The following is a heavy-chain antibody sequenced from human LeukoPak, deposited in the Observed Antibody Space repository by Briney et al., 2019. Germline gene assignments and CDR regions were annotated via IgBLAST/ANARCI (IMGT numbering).Heavy chain of an antibody. J-gene: IGHJ4*02. D-gene: IGHD3-10*01. V-gene: IGHV3-30*02. CDR1: GFTFSNYG. CDR3: AKPPGMGMEVYYFDY. Sequence: PGGSLRLSCAASGFTFSNYGMHWVRQAPGKGLEWVTFIRYDGSNKYYADSVKGRFTISRDNSKNTLYLQMNSLRAEDTAVYYCAKPPGMGMEVYYFDYWGQGTLVTVSS. CDR2: IRYDGSNK.